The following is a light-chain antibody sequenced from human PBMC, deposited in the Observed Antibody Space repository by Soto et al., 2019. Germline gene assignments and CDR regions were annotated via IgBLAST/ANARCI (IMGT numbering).Light chain of an antibody. Sequence: QSALTQPASVSGSPGQSITISCTGTSSDVGGYHYVSWYQRHPGKAPKLMIYDVTNRPSGVSSRFSGSKSGNTASLIISGLQAEDEADYYCSSSTSSNTVLFGGGTKVTVL. J-gene: IGLJ2*01. CDR1: SSDVGGYHY. CDR3: SSSTSSNTVL. CDR2: DVT. V-gene: IGLV2-14*01.